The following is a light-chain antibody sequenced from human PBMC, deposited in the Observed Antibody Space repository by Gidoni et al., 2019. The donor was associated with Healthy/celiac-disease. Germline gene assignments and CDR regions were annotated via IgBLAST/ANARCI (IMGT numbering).Light chain of an antibody. CDR2: KAS. J-gene: IGKJ3*01. CDR1: QSISSW. CDR3: QQYNSYPLT. V-gene: IGKV1-5*03. Sequence: DIQMTQSPSTLYASVGDRVTITCRASQSISSWLAWYQQKPGKAPKLLIYKASSLESGVPSRFSGSGSGTEFTLTISSLQPDDFATYYCQQYNSYPLTFGPXTKVDIK.